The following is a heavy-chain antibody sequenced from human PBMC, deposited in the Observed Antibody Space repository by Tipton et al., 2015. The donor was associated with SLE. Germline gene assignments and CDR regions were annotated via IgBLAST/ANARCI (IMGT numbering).Heavy chain of an antibody. V-gene: IGHV4-39*01. D-gene: IGHD6-19*01. CDR3: ARHKYGWYYYFDY. CDR2: IFYSGSS. CDR1: GGSISSSSYY. J-gene: IGHJ4*02. Sequence: TLSLTCTVSGGSISSSSYYWGWIRQPPGKGLEWIGSIFYSGSSYYNPSLKSRVTIYVDTSKNQFSLKLSSVTAADTAVYYCARHKYGWYYYFDYWGQGTLVTVSS.